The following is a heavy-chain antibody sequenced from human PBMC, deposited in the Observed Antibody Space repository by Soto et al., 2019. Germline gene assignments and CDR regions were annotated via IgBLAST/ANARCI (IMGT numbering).Heavy chain of an antibody. CDR2: IYSGGSA. V-gene: IGHV3-66*01. CDR1: GFTVSSNY. Sequence: GGSLELSCATSGFTVSSNYMNWDRQAPGKGLEWVSLIYSGGSASYADSVKGRFTISRDSSKNTLYLQMNSLRAEDTAVYYCARDLPDDYRLYYYYMDVWGKGTTVTVS. J-gene: IGHJ6*03. CDR3: ARDLPDDYRLYYYYMDV. D-gene: IGHD4-17*01.